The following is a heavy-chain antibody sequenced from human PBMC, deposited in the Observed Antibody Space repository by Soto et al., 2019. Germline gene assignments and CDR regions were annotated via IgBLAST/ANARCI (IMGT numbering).Heavy chain of an antibody. CDR1: GGSISNNNFF. Sequence: QLQLQESGPGLVKPSETLSLTCTVSGGSISNNNFFWGWIRQPPGKGLEWVGTVYYTGSPYYNPSLKTRVTMSVDTSKNQFSLKLASVTAADTAVYYCARGVDPVLMLDGNDHWGQGTLVTVSS. V-gene: IGHV4-39*02. CDR3: ARGVDPVLMLDGNDH. J-gene: IGHJ4*02. D-gene: IGHD3-3*01. CDR2: VYYTGSP.